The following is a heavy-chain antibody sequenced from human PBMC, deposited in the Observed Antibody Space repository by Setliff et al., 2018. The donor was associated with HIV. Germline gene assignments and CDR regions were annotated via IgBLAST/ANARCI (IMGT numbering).Heavy chain of an antibody. Sequence: SETLSLTCTVSGDSISTDYWTWIRQPPGKGLEWIGYIYNSASTSYNPSLKSRVTISVDTSKNQFSLKLSSVTAEDTAVYYCVRGLAAAGGYAMDVWGQGTTVTVSS. J-gene: IGHJ6*02. V-gene: IGHV4-59*12. CDR3: VRGLAAAGGYAMDV. CDR1: GDSISTDY. D-gene: IGHD6-13*01. CDR2: IYNSAST.